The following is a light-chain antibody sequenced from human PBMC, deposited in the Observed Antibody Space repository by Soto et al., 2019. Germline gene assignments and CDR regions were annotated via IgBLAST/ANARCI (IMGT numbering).Light chain of an antibody. CDR3: SSYAGSDTFV. Sequence: QSALTQPASVSGSPGQSITISCTGTSGDVGAYNFVSWYQQHPGKAPKLIVYHVSDRPSGFSSRFSGSKSGNSASLTISGLHAEDEAAYYCSSYAGSDTFVFGTGTKLTGL. CDR2: HVS. J-gene: IGLJ1*01. CDR1: SGDVGAYNF. V-gene: IGLV2-14*03.